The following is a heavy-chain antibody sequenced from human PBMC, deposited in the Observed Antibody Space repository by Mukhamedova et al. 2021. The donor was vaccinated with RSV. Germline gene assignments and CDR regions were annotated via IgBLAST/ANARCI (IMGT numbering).Heavy chain of an antibody. Sequence: YSIHWVRQAPGQRLEWMGWINTANGNTKYSEKFRGRVGITRDTSANTVYMDLATLRSEDTAVYYCARDGGGATKNWFDPWCQGTL. D-gene: IGHD1-26*01. CDR3: ARDGGGATKNWFDP. V-gene: IGHV1-3*04. CDR1: YS. J-gene: IGHJ5*02. CDR2: INTANGNT.